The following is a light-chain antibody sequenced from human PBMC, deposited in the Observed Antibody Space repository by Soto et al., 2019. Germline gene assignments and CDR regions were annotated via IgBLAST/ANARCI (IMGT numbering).Light chain of an antibody. CDR1: QSVSTN. CDR3: QQYKNWPVS. Sequence: ETVMTQSPATLSVSPGEGATLSCRASQSVSTNLAWYQQKPGQAPRLLLYGASTRATGVPARFSGSGSGTEFTLTISSLQSEDLGVYYCQQYKNWPVSFGGGTKLKI. CDR2: GAS. V-gene: IGKV3-15*01. J-gene: IGKJ4*01.